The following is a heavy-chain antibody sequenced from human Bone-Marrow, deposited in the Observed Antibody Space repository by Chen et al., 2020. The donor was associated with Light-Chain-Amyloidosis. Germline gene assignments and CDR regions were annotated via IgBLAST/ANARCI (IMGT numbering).Heavy chain of an antibody. CDR2: IYYSGST. Sequence: QLQLQESGPGLVKPSETLSLTCTVSGGSISSSSYYWGWIRQPTGKGLEWIGSIYYSGSTYYNPSLKSRVTISVDTSKNQFSRKLSSVTAADTAVYYCARAGDGSYYYMDVWGKGTTVTVSS. J-gene: IGHJ6*03. D-gene: IGHD7-27*01. CDR3: ARAGDGSYYYMDV. V-gene: IGHV4-39*01. CDR1: GGSISSSSYY.